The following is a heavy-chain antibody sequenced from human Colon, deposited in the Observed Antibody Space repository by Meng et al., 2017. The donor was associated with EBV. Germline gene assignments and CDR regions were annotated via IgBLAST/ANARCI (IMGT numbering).Heavy chain of an antibody. D-gene: IGHD4-17*01. CDR3: TTLYGDSIS. J-gene: IGHJ4*02. CDR2: IYHSGRT. CDR1: GGSISGPNW. Sequence: QVQLQEPGPGLVKPSGXLSLTCAVSGGSISGPNWWSWVRQPPGKRLVWIGEIYHSGRTNYNPAVKSRVSMSVDKSQNHFSLRLSSVTAADTAVYYCTTLYGDSISWGQGTLVTVSS. V-gene: IGHV4-4*02.